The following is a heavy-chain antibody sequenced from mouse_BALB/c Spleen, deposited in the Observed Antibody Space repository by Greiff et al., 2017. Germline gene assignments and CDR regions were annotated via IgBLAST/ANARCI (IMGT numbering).Heavy chain of an antibody. CDR2: IYPGNVNT. J-gene: IGHJ2*01. CDR1: GYTFTSYW. V-gene: IGHV1-87*01. CDR3: ARGGTGTLDY. Sequence: QVQLQQSGTVLARPGASVKMSCKASGYTFTSYWMHWVKQRPGQGLEWIGAIYPGNVNTKYNEKFKGKATLTADKSSSTAYMQLSSLTSEDSAVYFCARGGTGTLDYWGQGTTLTVSS. D-gene: IGHD4-1*01.